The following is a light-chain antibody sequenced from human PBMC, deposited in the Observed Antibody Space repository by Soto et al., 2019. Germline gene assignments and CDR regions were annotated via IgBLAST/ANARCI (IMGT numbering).Light chain of an antibody. V-gene: IGKV1-27*01. CDR1: QGIGTS. CDR3: QKYNFAPFT. CDR2: SAS. J-gene: IGKJ3*01. Sequence: DIQMTQSPSSLSASVGDRVTITCRASQGIGTSLAWFQQRPGKPPKLLIHSASTLYSGVPSRFSGSGSGTDFTLTISSLQPEDFAVYFCQKYNFAPFTFGPGNRVAI.